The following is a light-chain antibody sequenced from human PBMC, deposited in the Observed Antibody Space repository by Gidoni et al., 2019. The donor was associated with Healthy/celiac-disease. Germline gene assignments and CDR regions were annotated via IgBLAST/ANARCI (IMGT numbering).Light chain of an antibody. V-gene: IGLV1-47*01. Sequence: QSVLTQPPSASGTPGQRVTISCSGSSSNIGSNYVYWYQQLPGTAPKLLIYRNNQPPPGVPDRFSGSKSGTSASLAISGLRSEDEADYYCAAWDDSLSRVFGGGTKLTVL. CDR3: AAWDDSLSRV. CDR1: SSNIGSNY. CDR2: RNN. J-gene: IGLJ3*02.